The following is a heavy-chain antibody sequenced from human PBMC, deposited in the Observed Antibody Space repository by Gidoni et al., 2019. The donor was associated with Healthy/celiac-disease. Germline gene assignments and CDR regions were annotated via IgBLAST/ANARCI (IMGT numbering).Heavy chain of an antibody. CDR3: AKDYWWQQLVHKHFDY. Sequence: QVQLVESGGGVVQPGRSLRLSCAASGFTFSSYGMHWVRQAPGKGLEWVAVISYDGSNKYYADSVKGRFTISRDNSKNTLYLQMNSLRAEDTAVYYCAKDYWWQQLVHKHFDYWGQGTLVTVSS. J-gene: IGHJ4*02. D-gene: IGHD6-13*01. CDR2: ISYDGSNK. CDR1: GFTFSSYG. V-gene: IGHV3-30*18.